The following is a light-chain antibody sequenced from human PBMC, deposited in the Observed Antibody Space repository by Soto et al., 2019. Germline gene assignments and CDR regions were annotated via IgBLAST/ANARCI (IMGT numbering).Light chain of an antibody. CDR2: DIS. CDR3: SSYTTINNLWV. CDR1: SRDVGAYNF. Sequence: QSALTQPASVSGSPGQSVTISCTGISRDVGAYNFVSWYQQHQGRAPQLIMFDISSRPSGVSRRFSGSRSGSTASLTISGLQAEDEGDYYCSSYTTINNLWVFGGGTKLTVL. J-gene: IGLJ3*02. V-gene: IGLV2-14*03.